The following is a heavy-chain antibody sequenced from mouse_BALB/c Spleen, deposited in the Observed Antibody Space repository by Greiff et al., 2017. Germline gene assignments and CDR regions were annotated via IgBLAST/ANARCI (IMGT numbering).Heavy chain of an antibody. CDR1: GYTFTSYW. J-gene: IGHJ3*01. D-gene: IGHD1-1*01. Sequence: QVQLQQSGPELVRPGASVKMSCKASGYTFTSYWMHWVKQRPGQGLEWIGMIDPSNSETRLNQKFKDKATLNVDKSSNTAYMQLSSLTSEDSAVYYCASPAPDDYGPSWFAYWGQGTLVTVSA. CDR3: ASPAPDDYGPSWFAY. V-gene: IGHV1S127*01. CDR2: IDPSNSET.